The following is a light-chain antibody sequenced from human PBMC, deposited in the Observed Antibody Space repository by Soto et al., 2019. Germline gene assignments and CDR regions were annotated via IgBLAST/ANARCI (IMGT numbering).Light chain of an antibody. CDR2: ENT. Sequence: QAVVTQPPSVSGALGQRVTISCTGSSSNIGAVFDVHWYQQVPGTAPKLLIYENTKRPSGVPDRFSGSKSGTSASLAITGLQAEDEADYYCQSYDSGLSGWLFGGGTKLTVL. J-gene: IGLJ2*01. CDR1: SSNIGAVFD. V-gene: IGLV1-40*01. CDR3: QSYDSGLSGWL.